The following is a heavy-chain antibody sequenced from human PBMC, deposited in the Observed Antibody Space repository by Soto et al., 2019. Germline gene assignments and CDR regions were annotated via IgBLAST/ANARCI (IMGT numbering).Heavy chain of an antibody. J-gene: IGHJ4*02. V-gene: IGHV4-34*01. CDR3: ARGDRTSGLGY. CDR2: ISHSGST. Sequence: QVQLQQWGAGLLKPSETLSLTCAVYGGSFSGYYWSWIRQPPGKGLEWIGEISHSGSTKYNPSLKSRLTISVDTSKNQFSLKLRSVTAADTAVYYCARGDRTSGLGYWGQGTLVTVSS. CDR1: GGSFSGYY. D-gene: IGHD6-19*01.